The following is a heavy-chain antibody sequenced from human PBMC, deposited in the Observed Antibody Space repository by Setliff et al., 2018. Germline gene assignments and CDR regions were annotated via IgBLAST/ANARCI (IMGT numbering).Heavy chain of an antibody. CDR1: GFTFSSFA. CDR3: AKDLFSIDYVYFFDS. J-gene: IGHJ4*02. D-gene: IGHD4-17*01. V-gene: IGHV3-23*01. CDR2: ISGAGGNT. Sequence: PGGSLRLSCAASGFTFSSFAMAWVRQAPGKGLEWVSAISGAGGNTFYADSVQGRFSISRDNSKNTLFLQMNGLRAEDTAIYYCAKDLFSIDYVYFFDSWGPGSQVTVSS.